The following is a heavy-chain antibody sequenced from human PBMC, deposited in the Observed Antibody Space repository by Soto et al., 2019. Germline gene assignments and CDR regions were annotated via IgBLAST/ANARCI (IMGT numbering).Heavy chain of an antibody. V-gene: IGHV3-13*04. J-gene: IGHJ4*02. CDR1: GFTFSSYD. D-gene: IGHD3-9*01. CDR3: ARDFEDYDILTGYLYYFDY. CDR2: IGTAGDT. Sequence: GGSLRLSCAASGFTFSSYDMHWVRQATGKGLERASAIGTAGDTYYPGSVKGRFTISRENAKNSLYLQMNSLRAEDTAVYYCARDFEDYDILTGYLYYFDYWGQGTLVTVSS.